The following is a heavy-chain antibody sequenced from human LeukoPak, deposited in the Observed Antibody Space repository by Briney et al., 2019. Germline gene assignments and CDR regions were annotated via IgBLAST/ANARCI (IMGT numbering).Heavy chain of an antibody. CDR3: ARGVEAVAVDY. J-gene: IGHJ4*02. V-gene: IGHV3-30*04. CDR1: GFTFSSYA. CDR2: ISYDGSNK. D-gene: IGHD6-19*01. Sequence: PGGSLRLSCAASGFTFSSYAMHWVRQAPGKGLEWVAVISYDGSNKYYADSVKGRFTISRDNSKNTLYLQMNSLRAEDTAVYYCARGVEAVAVDYWGQGTLVTVSS.